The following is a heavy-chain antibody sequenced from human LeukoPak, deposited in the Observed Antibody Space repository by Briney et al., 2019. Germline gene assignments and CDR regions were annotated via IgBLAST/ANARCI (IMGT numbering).Heavy chain of an antibody. Sequence: GASAKVSCKASGYTFTSYGISWVRQAPGQGLEWMGWISAYNGNTNYAQKLQGRVTMTTDTSTSTAYMELRSLRSDDTAVYYCARDIWDIVVVPAAINPADYWGQGTLVTVSS. CDR3: ARDIWDIVVVPAAINPADY. CDR1: GYTFTSYG. D-gene: IGHD2-2*02. J-gene: IGHJ4*02. V-gene: IGHV1-18*01. CDR2: ISAYNGNT.